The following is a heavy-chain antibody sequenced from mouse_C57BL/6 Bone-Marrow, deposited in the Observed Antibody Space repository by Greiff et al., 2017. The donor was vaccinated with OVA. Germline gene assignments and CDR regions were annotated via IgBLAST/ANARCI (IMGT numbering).Heavy chain of an antibody. J-gene: IGHJ3*01. CDR2: IYPGDGDT. D-gene: IGHD2-3*01. CDR1: GYAFSSYW. Sequence: QVQLQQSGAELVKPGASVKISCKASGYAFSSYWMNWVKQRPGKGLEWIGQIYPGDGDTNYNGKFKGKATLTADKSSSTAYMQLSSLTSEDSAVYLCARAADGYYVAWFAYWGQGTLVTVSA. CDR3: ARAADGYYVAWFAY. V-gene: IGHV1-80*01.